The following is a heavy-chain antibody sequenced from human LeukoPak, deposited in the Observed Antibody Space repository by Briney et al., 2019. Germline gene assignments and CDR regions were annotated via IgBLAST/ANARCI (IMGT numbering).Heavy chain of an antibody. D-gene: IGHD3-9*01. V-gene: IGHV3-21*01. J-gene: IGHJ4*02. CDR1: GFTFNTFN. CDR2: ITSGGDYI. Sequence: TGGSLRLSCAASGFTFNTFNMNWVRQAPGKGLEWVSSITSGGDYIYYADSVKGRFTTSRDNAKNSLSLQLNSLRVEDTAVYYCARGHYDVLAASYKWTPDYWGQGTLVTVSS. CDR3: ARGHYDVLAASYKWTPDY.